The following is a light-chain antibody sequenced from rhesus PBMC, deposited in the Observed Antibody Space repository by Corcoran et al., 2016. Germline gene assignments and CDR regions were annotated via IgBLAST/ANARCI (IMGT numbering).Light chain of an antibody. CDR2: KAS. CDR3: QHDYGVQFT. CDR1: QGISNN. J-gene: IGKJ3*01. V-gene: IGKV1-25*01. Sequence: DIQMTQSPSSLSASVGDRVTITCRASQGISNNLAWYQQKPGKVPKLLVNKASTLQSGIPSRFSGSESGKDFTLTISSLQPEDFATYYCQHDYGVQFTFGPGTKLDIK.